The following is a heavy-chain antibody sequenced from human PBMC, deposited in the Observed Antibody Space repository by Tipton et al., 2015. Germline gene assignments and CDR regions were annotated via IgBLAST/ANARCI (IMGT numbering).Heavy chain of an antibody. CDR2: IYSSRNT. CDR1: GGSISSSSFY. Sequence: TLSLTCTVSGGSISSSSFYWTWVRQPPGKGLEWIGYIYSSRNTNYNPSLKSRPTISVDTSKNQFSLKLRSVTPADTAVYYCARVLTYNWNYGWYFDLWGRGTLVTVSS. J-gene: IGHJ2*01. V-gene: IGHV4-61*01. CDR3: ARVLTYNWNYGWYFDL. D-gene: IGHD1-20*01.